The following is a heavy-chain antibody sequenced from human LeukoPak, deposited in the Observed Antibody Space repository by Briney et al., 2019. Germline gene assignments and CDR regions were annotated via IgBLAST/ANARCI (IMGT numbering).Heavy chain of an antibody. Sequence: GASVKVSCKASGYTFNSYDINWVRQATGQGLEWMGWMNPNSGNTGNAQKFQGRVTMTRNTSISTAYMELSSLRSEDTAVYYCARGRGKGQKGLRFTFDYWGQGTLVTVSS. D-gene: IGHD4-17*01. CDR3: ARGRGKGQKGLRFTFDY. J-gene: IGHJ4*02. V-gene: IGHV1-8*01. CDR2: MNPNSGNT. CDR1: GYTFNSYD.